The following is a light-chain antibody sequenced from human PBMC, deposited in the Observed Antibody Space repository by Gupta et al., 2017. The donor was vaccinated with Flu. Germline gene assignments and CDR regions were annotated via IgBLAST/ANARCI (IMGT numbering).Light chain of an antibody. CDR2: AAS. CDR1: QEIGDD. V-gene: IGKV1-17*01. CDR3: RQYKKDPLA. Sequence: PSPLSASVGDRVTITCRASQEIGDDLGWYQQKPGKVPRRLIYAASALQSEVPLRFSGSGYGTEFTLTITSLQPEDFATYYCRQYKKDPLAFGPGTKVDSK. J-gene: IGKJ3*01.